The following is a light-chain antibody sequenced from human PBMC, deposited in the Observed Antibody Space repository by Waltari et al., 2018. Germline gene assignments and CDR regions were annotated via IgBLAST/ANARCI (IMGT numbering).Light chain of an antibody. CDR1: SPNIGAGHD. J-gene: IGLJ3*02. V-gene: IGLV1-40*01. CDR3: QSFDIRLSGGVV. Sequence: QSVLTQPPSMSGAPGQRVPISCPGSSPNIGAGHDVPWYQVFPGTAPKLLIYGNNNRPSGVPDRFSGSKSDTSASLAIGGLQAEDEADYYCQSFDIRLSGGVVFGGGTKVTVL. CDR2: GNN.